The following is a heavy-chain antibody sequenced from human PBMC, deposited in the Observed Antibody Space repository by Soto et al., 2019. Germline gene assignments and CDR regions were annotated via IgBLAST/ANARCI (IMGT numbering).Heavy chain of an antibody. CDR3: AKDDVVVPFAMKNWFDP. Sequence: GGSLRLSCAASGFTFSSYAMSWVRQAPGKGLEWVSAISGSGGSTYYADSVKGRFTISRDNSKNTLYLQMNSLRAEDTAVYYCAKDDVVVPFAMKNWFDPWGQGTLVTVSS. D-gene: IGHD2-2*01. V-gene: IGHV3-23*01. CDR1: GFTFSSYA. J-gene: IGHJ5*02. CDR2: ISGSGGST.